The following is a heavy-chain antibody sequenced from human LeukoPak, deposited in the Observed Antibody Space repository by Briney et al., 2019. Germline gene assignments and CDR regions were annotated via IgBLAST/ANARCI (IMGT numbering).Heavy chain of an antibody. Sequence: GGSLRLSCAASGFTFSSYAMSWVGQAPGKGLEWVSAISGSGGSTYYADSVKGRFTISRDNSKDTLYLQMNSLRAEDTAVYYCATPLTMVRGARYYYGMDVWGQGTTVTVSS. J-gene: IGHJ6*02. D-gene: IGHD3-10*01. CDR1: GFTFSSYA. CDR3: ATPLTMVRGARYYYGMDV. V-gene: IGHV3-23*01. CDR2: ISGSGGST.